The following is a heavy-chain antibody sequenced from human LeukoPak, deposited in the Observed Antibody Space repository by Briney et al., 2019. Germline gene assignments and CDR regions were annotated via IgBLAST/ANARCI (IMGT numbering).Heavy chain of an antibody. CDR2: IKQDESEK. CDR1: GFTFSTYG. V-gene: IGHV3-7*01. J-gene: IGHJ4*02. Sequence: GGSLRLSCAASGFTFSTYGMHWVRQAPGKGLEWVANIKQDESEKFYVDSVKGRFTISRDNAKNSLYLQMNSLRAEDTAVYYCARDPGIPAAGTVGYFDYWGQGTLVTVSS. D-gene: IGHD6-13*01. CDR3: ARDPGIPAAGTVGYFDY.